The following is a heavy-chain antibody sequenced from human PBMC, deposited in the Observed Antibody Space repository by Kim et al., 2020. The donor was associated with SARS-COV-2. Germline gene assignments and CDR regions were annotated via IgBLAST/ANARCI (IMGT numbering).Heavy chain of an antibody. CDR3: ARGAVGATVGVAYYYYYMDV. D-gene: IGHD1-26*01. J-gene: IGHJ6*03. Sequence: ASVKVSCKASGYTFTSYDINWVRQATGQGLEWMGWMNPNSGNTGYAQKFQGRVTMTRNTSISTAYMELSSLRSEDTAVYYCARGAVGATVGVAYYYYYMDVWGKGTTVTVSS. CDR2: MNPNSGNT. CDR1: GYTFTSYD. V-gene: IGHV1-8*01.